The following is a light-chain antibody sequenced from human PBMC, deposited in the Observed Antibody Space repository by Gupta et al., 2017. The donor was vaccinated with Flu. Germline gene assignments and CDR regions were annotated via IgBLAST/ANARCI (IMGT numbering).Light chain of an antibody. Sequence: QSVLTQPPSVSAAPGQKVTISCSGSSSNIGNNYVSWYQQLPGAAPKLLIYEGNKRPSGIPDRFSGSKSGTSATLGITGLQTGDEADYYCGTWDSSLSAGVFGGGTKVTVL. J-gene: IGLJ3*02. V-gene: IGLV1-51*02. CDR3: GTWDSSLSAGV. CDR1: SSNIGNNY. CDR2: EGN.